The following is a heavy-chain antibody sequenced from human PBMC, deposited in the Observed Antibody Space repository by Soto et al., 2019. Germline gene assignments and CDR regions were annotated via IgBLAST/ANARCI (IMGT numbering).Heavy chain of an antibody. V-gene: IGHV3-15*01. CDR2: IQSKTDGGAT. J-gene: IGHJ4*02. CDR3: TRVNLGKLDY. D-gene: IGHD3-16*01. Sequence: EVQLVESGGGLVEPGGSLRLSCAASGFTLSNAWMSWVRQAPGKGLEWVGRIQSKTDGGATVYAAPVRGRSTITRDDSKNTLDLQMSSLKTEDTVMYYCTRVNLGKLDYWGQGTLATVSS. CDR1: GFTLSNAW.